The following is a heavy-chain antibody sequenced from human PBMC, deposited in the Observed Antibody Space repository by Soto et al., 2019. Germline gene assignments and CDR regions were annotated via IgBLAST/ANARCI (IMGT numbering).Heavy chain of an antibody. CDR1: GYTFTSYY. Sequence: ASVKVSCKASGYTFTSYYMHWVRQAPRQGLEWMGIINPSGGSTSYAQKFQGRVTMTRDTSTSTVYMELSSLRSEDTAVYYCARDRDDFWSGNRAFVDCWGQGTLVTVSS. D-gene: IGHD3-3*01. V-gene: IGHV1-46*01. J-gene: IGHJ4*02. CDR3: ARDRDDFWSGNRAFVDC. CDR2: INPSGGST.